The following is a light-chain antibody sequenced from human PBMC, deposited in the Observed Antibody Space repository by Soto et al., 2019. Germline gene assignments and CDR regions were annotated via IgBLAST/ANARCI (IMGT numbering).Light chain of an antibody. V-gene: IGKV3-15*01. Sequence: EIVMTQSPATLSVSPGERTTLSCRASQSVSNNLAWYQQKPGQAPRLLIYGASTRATGIPARFSGSGSGTEFTLTISSLQSEDFAVYYCQQYNNWPPWTFGQGTKVEIK. CDR1: QSVSNN. CDR3: QQYNNWPPWT. J-gene: IGKJ1*01. CDR2: GAS.